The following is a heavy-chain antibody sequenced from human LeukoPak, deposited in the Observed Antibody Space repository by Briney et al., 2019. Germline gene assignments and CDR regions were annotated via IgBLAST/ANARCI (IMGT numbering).Heavy chain of an antibody. V-gene: IGHV3-23*01. Sequence: PGGSLRLSCSASGFPFKNAWMSCARQAPGKGLEWVSGISATGESTYYAGSVKGRFTISRDNSKNTVYLQINTLRADDTALYYCAKGGLDADYDKEDYWGQGTLVTVST. CDR1: GFPFKNAW. CDR3: AKGGLDADYDKEDY. D-gene: IGHD3-9*01. J-gene: IGHJ4*02. CDR2: ISATGEST.